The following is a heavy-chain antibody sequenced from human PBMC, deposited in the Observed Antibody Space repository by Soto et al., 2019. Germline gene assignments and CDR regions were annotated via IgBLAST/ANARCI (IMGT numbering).Heavy chain of an antibody. Sequence: PSETLSLTCTVSGDSIIGSDFYWGWVRQPPGKGLEWIGSIFYLGSSYYNPSLKSRVTMSVDTSKNQFSLRLRSVTAADTALYFCARPYLALRKNNWFDPWGQGIMVTVSS. CDR1: GDSIIGSDFY. V-gene: IGHV4-39*01. D-gene: IGHD3-3*02. CDR2: IFYLGSS. CDR3: ARPYLALRKNNWFDP. J-gene: IGHJ5*02.